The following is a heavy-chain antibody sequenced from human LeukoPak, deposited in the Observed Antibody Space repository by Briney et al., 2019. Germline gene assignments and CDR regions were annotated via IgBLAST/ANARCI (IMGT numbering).Heavy chain of an antibody. Sequence: SETLSLTCTVSGGSLSSYYWSWIRQPAGKGLEWIGRIYTSGSTNYNPSLKSRVTMSVDTSKNQFSLKLSSVTAADTAVYYCARNYGDYATGYYYYMDVWGKGTTVTVSS. CDR2: IYTSGST. CDR3: ARNYGDYATGYYYYMDV. V-gene: IGHV4-4*07. J-gene: IGHJ6*03. D-gene: IGHD4-17*01. CDR1: GGSLSSYY.